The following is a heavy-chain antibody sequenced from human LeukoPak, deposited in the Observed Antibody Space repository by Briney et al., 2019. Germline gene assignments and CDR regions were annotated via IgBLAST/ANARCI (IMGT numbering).Heavy chain of an antibody. CDR3: ARTCSSSSCYMVH. D-gene: IGHD2-2*02. CDR2: ISVYNGNT. Sequence: GASVKVSCTASGYTFANFGITWVRQAPGQGLEWMGWISVYNGNTNYAQNLQGRVTLTTDTSTSTAYMELRSLRSDYTALYYCARTCSSSSCYMVHWGQGTLVTVSS. CDR1: GYTFANFG. J-gene: IGHJ4*02. V-gene: IGHV1-18*01.